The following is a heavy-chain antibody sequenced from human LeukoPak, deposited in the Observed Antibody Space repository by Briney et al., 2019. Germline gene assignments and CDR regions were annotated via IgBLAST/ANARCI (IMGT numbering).Heavy chain of an antibody. CDR1: SDSISSYY. Sequence: KPSETLSLTCTVASDSISSYYWSWIRQPPGKGLEWIGFIHNSGSTNYNPSLKSRLAMSLDTSKNQFSLNLNSVTAADTAVYYCARVGLGWCSGCLWYFDLWGRGTLVTVSS. CDR3: ARVGLGWCSGCLWYFDL. CDR2: IHNSGST. V-gene: IGHV4-59*01. J-gene: IGHJ2*01. D-gene: IGHD2-21*01.